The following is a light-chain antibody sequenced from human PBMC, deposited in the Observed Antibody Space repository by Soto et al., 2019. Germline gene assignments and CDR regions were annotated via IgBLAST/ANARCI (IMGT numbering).Light chain of an antibody. V-gene: IGKV1-5*01. CDR2: GAS. Sequence: DIQLTQSPSFLSASVGDRVTITCRASQSVGTWVAWYQQKPGKAPKLLIYGASNLESGVPSRFSGSGSGTEFTLTISRLQPDDVATYYCLQYSSHSWTFGQGTKVDI. CDR3: LQYSSHSWT. J-gene: IGKJ1*01. CDR1: QSVGTW.